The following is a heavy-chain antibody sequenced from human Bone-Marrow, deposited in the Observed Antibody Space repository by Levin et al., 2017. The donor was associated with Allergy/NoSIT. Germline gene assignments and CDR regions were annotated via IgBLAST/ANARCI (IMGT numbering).Heavy chain of an antibody. Sequence: SETLSLTCSVSGLSITSGYYWVWIRQPPGKGPEWIASVYHGGTAYYNPSLKSRATISPDTSKNQFSLKVTSLTAADTAVYYCAREKNKRFDYWGQGTLVTVSS. CDR1: GLSITSGYY. CDR3: AREKNKRFDY. J-gene: IGHJ4*02. CDR2: VYHGGTA. D-gene: IGHD1/OR15-1a*01. V-gene: IGHV4-38-2*02.